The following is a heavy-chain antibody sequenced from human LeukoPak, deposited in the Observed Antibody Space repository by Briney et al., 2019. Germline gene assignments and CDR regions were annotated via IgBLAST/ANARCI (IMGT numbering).Heavy chain of an antibody. Sequence: GGSLRLSCAASGFTFSSYWMSWVRQAPGKGLEWVSSISSSSSYIYYADSVKGRFTITRDNAKRSLYLQMNSLRAEETAVYYCARDWLSCDSNGCYPAFDSWGQGTLVTVSS. D-gene: IGHD3-22*01. CDR1: GFTFSSYW. CDR3: ARDWLSCDSNGCYPAFDS. J-gene: IGHJ5*01. CDR2: ISSSSSYI. V-gene: IGHV3-21*01.